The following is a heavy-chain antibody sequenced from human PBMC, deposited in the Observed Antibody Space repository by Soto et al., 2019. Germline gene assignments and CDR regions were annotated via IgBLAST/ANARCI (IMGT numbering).Heavy chain of an antibody. CDR1: GFTFSGSA. D-gene: IGHD3-22*01. CDR3: TRHGVPEYYYDSSGYYDAFDI. CDR2: IRSKANSYAT. Sequence: GGSLRLSCAASGFTFSGSAMHWVRQASGKGLEWVGRIRSKANSYATAYAASVKGRFTISRDDSKNTAYLQMNSLKTEDTAVYYCTRHGVPEYYYDSSGYYDAFDIWGQGTMVTISS. V-gene: IGHV3-73*01. J-gene: IGHJ3*02.